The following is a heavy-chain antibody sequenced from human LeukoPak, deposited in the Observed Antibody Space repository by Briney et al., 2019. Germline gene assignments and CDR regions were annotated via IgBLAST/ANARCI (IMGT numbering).Heavy chain of an antibody. J-gene: IGHJ4*02. D-gene: IGHD2-21*02. Sequence: ASVTVSCKASGYTFTSYGISWVRQAPGQGLEWMGWISAYNGNTDYAQKLQGRVTMTTDTSTSTAYMELRSLRSDDTAVYYCARDGIVVVTVEFDYWGQGTLVTVSS. V-gene: IGHV1-18*01. CDR3: ARDGIVVVTVEFDY. CDR2: ISAYNGNT. CDR1: GYTFTSYG.